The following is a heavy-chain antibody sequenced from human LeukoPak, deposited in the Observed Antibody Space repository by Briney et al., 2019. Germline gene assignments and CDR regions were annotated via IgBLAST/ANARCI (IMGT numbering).Heavy chain of an antibody. CDR2: IKSKTDGGTI. CDR1: GFTFTNAW. V-gene: IGHV3-15*01. Sequence: GGSLRLSCAASGFTFTNAWMNWVRQAPGKGLEWVGRIKSKTDGGTIDYAAPVKGRFTISRDDSKNTLYLQMNSRKTADTAVYYCATYTVWYSGNYYPWNWGQGTLVTVSS. J-gene: IGHJ4*02. CDR3: ATYTVWYSGNYYPWN. D-gene: IGHD1-26*01.